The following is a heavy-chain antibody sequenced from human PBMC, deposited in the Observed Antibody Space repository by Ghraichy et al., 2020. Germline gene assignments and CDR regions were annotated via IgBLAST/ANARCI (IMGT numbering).Heavy chain of an antibody. CDR2: INSDGSST. V-gene: IGHV3-74*01. Sequence: GGSLRLSCAASGFTFSSYWMHWVRQAPGKGLVWVSRINSDGSSTSYADSVKGRFTISRDNAKNTLYLQMNSLRAEDTAVYYCARASPYNAYYYYYYYGMDVWGQGTTVTVSS. D-gene: IGHD5-24*01. CDR3: ARASPYNAYYYYYYYGMDV. CDR1: GFTFSSYW. J-gene: IGHJ6*02.